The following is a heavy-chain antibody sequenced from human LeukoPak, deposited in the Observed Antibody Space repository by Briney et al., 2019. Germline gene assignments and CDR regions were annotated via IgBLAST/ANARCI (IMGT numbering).Heavy chain of an antibody. Sequence: GGSLRLSCAASGFAFSSYGMHWVRQAPGKGLEWVAFIRYDGSNKYYADSVKGRFTISRDNSKNTLYLQMNSLRAEDTAVYYCAKDFVYYDFWSGYYALNYYMDVWGKGTTVTVSS. CDR2: IRYDGSNK. V-gene: IGHV3-30*02. D-gene: IGHD3-3*01. J-gene: IGHJ6*03. CDR1: GFAFSSYG. CDR3: AKDFVYYDFWSGYYALNYYMDV.